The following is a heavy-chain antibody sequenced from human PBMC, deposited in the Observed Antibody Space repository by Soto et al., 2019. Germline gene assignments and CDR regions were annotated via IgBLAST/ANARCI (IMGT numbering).Heavy chain of an antibody. Sequence: GGSLRLSCAASGFTFSSYAMSWVRQAPGKGLEWVSAISGSGGSTYYADSVKGRFTISRDNSKNTLYLQMNSLRAEDTAVYYCAKAPRYCSSTSRSDAFDIWGQGTMVTVSS. V-gene: IGHV3-23*01. D-gene: IGHD2-2*01. CDR3: AKAPRYCSSTSRSDAFDI. CDR2: ISGSGGST. CDR1: GFTFSSYA. J-gene: IGHJ3*02.